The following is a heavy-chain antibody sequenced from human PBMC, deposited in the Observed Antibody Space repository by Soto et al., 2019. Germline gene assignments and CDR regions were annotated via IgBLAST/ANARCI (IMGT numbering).Heavy chain of an antibody. CDR2: IYYSGST. V-gene: IGHV4-39*01. CDR3: ARLPYDYIWGSYRSGIDY. D-gene: IGHD3-16*02. J-gene: IGHJ4*02. CDR1: GGSISSSSYY. Sequence: SETLSLTCTVSGGSISSSSYYWGRIRQPPGKGLEWIGSIYYSGSTYYNPSLKSRVTISVDTSKNQFSLKLSSVTAADTAVYYCARLPYDYIWGSYRSGIDYWGQGTLVTVSS.